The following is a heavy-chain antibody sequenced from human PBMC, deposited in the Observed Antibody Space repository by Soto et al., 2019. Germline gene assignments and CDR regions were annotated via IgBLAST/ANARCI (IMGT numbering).Heavy chain of an antibody. Sequence: QVQLVESGGGVVQPGRSLRLSCAASGFTFSSYGMHWVRQAPGKGLEWVAVIYDGSNKYYADSVKGRFTISRDRSKNTLYLPMHSMRAEDTAVYYCAKGLLSGPMDVWGEGTTVTVS. V-gene: IGHV3-30*18. D-gene: IGHD3-3*01. J-gene: IGHJ6*02. CDR2: IYDGSNK. CDR1: GFTFSSYG. CDR3: AKGLLSGPMDV.